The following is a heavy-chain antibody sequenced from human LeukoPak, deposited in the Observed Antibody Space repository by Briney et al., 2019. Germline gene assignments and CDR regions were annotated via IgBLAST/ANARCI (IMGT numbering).Heavy chain of an antibody. Sequence: GGSLRLSCAASGFTFRSYAMSWARLAPGKGLEWVSTISGSGGGTWYPDSVKGRFTISRDNSKNTLWLHMTSLRAEDTAIYYCAKGNIAMAGTDYWGQGTLVTVSS. CDR1: GFTFRSYA. CDR3: AKGNIAMAGTDY. D-gene: IGHD6-19*01. V-gene: IGHV3-23*01. CDR2: ISGSGGGT. J-gene: IGHJ4*02.